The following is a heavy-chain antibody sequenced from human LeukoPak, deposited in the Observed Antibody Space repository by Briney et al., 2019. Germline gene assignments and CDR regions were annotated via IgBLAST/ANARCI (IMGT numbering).Heavy chain of an antibody. D-gene: IGHD4/OR15-4a*01. CDR2: ISGSGGST. CDR1: GFTFSGYA. J-gene: IGHJ4*02. V-gene: IGHV3-23*01. CDR3: AKTQIPLTIFLFDY. Sequence: PGGSLRLSCAASGFTFSGYAMSWVRQAPGKGLEWVSAISGSGGSTYYADSVKGRFTISRDNSKNTLYLQMNSLRAEDTAVYYCAKTQIPLTIFLFDYWGQGTLVTVSS.